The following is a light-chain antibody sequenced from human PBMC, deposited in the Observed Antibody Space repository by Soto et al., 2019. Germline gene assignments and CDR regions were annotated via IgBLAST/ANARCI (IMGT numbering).Light chain of an antibody. V-gene: IGKV1-39*01. CDR2: AAS. CDR3: QQSYSTPMIT. Sequence: DIQMTQSPSSLSASVGDRVTITCRARQSISSYLNWYQQKPGKAPKRLIYAASSLQSGVPSRFSGSGSGTDFTLTISSLQPEDFATYYCQQSYSTPMITFGQGTRLEIK. CDR1: QSISSY. J-gene: IGKJ5*01.